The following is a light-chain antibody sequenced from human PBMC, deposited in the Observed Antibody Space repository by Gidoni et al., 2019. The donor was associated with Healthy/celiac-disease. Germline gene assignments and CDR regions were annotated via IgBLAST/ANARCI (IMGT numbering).Light chain of an antibody. Sequence: SYVLTQPPSVSVAPGKTARITCGGNNIGSKSVHWYPQKPGQAPVLVVYDDSDRPSGIPERFSGSNAGNTATLTISSVEAGDEADYYGQVWDSSSDHVVVGGGTKLTVL. V-gene: IGLV3-21*03. CDR3: QVWDSSSDHVV. J-gene: IGLJ2*01. CDR1: NIGSKS. CDR2: DDS.